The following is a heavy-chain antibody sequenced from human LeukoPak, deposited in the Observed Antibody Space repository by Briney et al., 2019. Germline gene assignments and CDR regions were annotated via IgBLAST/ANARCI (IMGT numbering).Heavy chain of an antibody. J-gene: IGHJ3*02. Sequence: GGSLRLSCAASGFTYDDYGMRGVRQAPGKGLEWVSGINWNGGSTGYADSVKGRFTISRDNAQKSLYVQVKSLRAEDTALYYCARDLDSSGYYYSLDAFDIWGQGTMVTVSS. D-gene: IGHD3-22*01. CDR3: ARDLDSSGYYYSLDAFDI. CDR2: INWNGGST. CDR1: GFTYDDYG. V-gene: IGHV3-20*04.